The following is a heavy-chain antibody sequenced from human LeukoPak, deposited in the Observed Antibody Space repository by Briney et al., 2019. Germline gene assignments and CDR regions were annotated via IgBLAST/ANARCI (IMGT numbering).Heavy chain of an antibody. V-gene: IGHV3-48*01. D-gene: IGHD2-15*01. CDR1: GFTFSSYS. J-gene: IGHJ3*01. Sequence: GGSLRLSCAASGFTFSSYSMNWVRQAPGKGLEWVSYICSSSSTINYADSVKGRFTISRDNAKNTLYLQMNSLRAEDTAVYYCASVGRYCSGGSCYVGAFGFWGQGTMVTVSS. CDR3: ASVGRYCSGGSCYVGAFGF. CDR2: ICSSSSTI.